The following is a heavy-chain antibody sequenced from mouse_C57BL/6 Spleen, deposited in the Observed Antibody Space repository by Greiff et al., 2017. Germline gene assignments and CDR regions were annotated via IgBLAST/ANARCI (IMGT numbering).Heavy chain of an antibody. CDR3: ASPYGSSYEWFAY. V-gene: IGHV1-72*01. CDR1: GYTFTSYW. CDR2: IDPNSGCT. D-gene: IGHD1-1*01. J-gene: IGHJ3*01. Sequence: QVQLQQPGAELVKPGASVKLSCKASGYTFTSYWMHWVKQRPGRGLEWIGRIDPNSGCTKYNEKFKSKATLTVDKPSSTAYMQLSSLTSEDSAVYYCASPYGSSYEWFAYWGQGTLVTVSA.